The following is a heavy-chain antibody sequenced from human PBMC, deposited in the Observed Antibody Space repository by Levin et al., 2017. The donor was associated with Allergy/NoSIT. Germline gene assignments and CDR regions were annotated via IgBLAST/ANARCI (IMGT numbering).Heavy chain of an antibody. Sequence: SETLSLTCTVSGDSISGGGYHWTWIRQHPEKGLEWIGYIYYSGSTFYNPSLKSRLMISVDTSKNQFSLNVSSVTAADTAVYYCAREDGSTFDFWGQGALVTVAS. J-gene: IGHJ4*02. D-gene: IGHD2-2*03. CDR2: IYYSGST. CDR1: GDSISGGGYH. V-gene: IGHV4-31*03. CDR3: AREDGSTFDF.